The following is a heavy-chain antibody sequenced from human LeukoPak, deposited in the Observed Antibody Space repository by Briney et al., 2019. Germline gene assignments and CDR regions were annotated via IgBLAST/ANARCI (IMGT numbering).Heavy chain of an antibody. V-gene: IGHV3-23*01. CDR3: AKDGYCSSTSCYFSYYYYGMDV. J-gene: IGHJ6*02. D-gene: IGHD2-2*03. CDR1: GFTFTTFA. Sequence: GGSLRLSCAAAGFTFTTFAMSWVRQAPGKGLEWVSAISGSGGSTYYADSVKARFTISRDNSKNTLYLQMNSLRAEDTAVYYCAKDGYCSSTSCYFSYYYYGMDVWGQGTTVTVSS. CDR2: ISGSGGST.